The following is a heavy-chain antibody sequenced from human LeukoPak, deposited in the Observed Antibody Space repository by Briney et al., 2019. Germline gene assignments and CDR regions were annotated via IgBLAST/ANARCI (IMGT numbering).Heavy chain of an antibody. J-gene: IGHJ6*03. Sequence: GGSLRLSCVVSGFTFSSYAMNWVRQAPGKGLEWVSYISSSSFKIGYADSVKGRFTISRDNSKNSLYLQMDSLRVEDTAVYYCVRDPSYGSSWYYYMDVWGKGTTVTVSS. CDR3: VRDPSYGSSWYYYMDV. D-gene: IGHD6-13*01. V-gene: IGHV3-48*04. CDR1: GFTFSSYA. CDR2: ISSSSFKI.